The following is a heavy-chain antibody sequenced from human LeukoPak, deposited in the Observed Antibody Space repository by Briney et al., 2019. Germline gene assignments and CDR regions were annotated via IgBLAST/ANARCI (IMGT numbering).Heavy chain of an antibody. D-gene: IGHD3-22*01. CDR1: GFTFSSYW. CDR2: INWNGGST. J-gene: IGHJ4*02. Sequence: GGSLRLSCAASGFTFSSYWMHWVRQAPGKGLEWVSGINWNGGSTGYADSVKGRFTISRDNAKNSLYLQMNSLRAEDTALYYCAAGRGSGYGWGQGTLVTVSS. V-gene: IGHV3-20*04. CDR3: AAGRGSGYG.